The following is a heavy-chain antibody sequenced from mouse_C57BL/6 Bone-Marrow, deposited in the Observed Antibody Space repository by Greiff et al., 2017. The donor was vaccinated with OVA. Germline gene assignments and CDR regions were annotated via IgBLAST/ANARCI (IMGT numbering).Heavy chain of an antibody. V-gene: IGHV1-50*01. Sequence: QVQLQQPGAELVKPGASVKLSCKASGYTFTSYWMQWVKQRPGQGLEWIGEIDPSDSYTNYNQKFKGKATLTVDTSSSTAYMQLSSLTSEDYAVYYCAREGATVRGSFAYWGQGTLVTVSA. D-gene: IGHD1-1*01. CDR3: AREGATVRGSFAY. CDR1: GYTFTSYW. J-gene: IGHJ3*01. CDR2: IDPSDSYT.